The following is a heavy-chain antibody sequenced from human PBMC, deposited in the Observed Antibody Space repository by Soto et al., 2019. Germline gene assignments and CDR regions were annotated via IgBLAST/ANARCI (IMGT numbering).Heavy chain of an antibody. J-gene: IGHJ5*02. CDR3: ASGGTYYYGSGSWFDP. D-gene: IGHD3-10*01. V-gene: IGHV4-34*01. Sequence: SETLSLTCAVYGGSFSGYYWSWIRQPPGKGLEWIGEINHSGSTNYNPSLKSRVTISVDTSKNQFSLKLSSVTAADTAVHYCASGGTYYYGSGSWFDPWGQGTLVTVSS. CDR2: INHSGST. CDR1: GGSFSGYY.